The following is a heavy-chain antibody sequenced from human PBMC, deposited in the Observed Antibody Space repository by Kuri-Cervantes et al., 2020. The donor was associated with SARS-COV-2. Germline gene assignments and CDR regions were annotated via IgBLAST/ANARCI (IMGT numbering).Heavy chain of an antibody. CDR3: ARDMSIAAAGTDY. Sequence: GGSLRLSCAASGFTFSSYAMHWVRQAPGKGLEWVAVISYDGSNKYYADSVKGRFTISRDNSKNTLYLQMNSLAAEDTAVYYCARDMSIAAAGTDYWGQGTLVTVSS. J-gene: IGHJ4*02. CDR2: ISYDGSNK. V-gene: IGHV3-30-3*01. CDR1: GFTFSSYA. D-gene: IGHD6-13*01.